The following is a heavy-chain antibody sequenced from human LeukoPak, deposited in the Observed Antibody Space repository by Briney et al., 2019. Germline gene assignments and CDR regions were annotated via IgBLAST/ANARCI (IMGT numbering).Heavy chain of an antibody. CDR3: ARESSPGDYVWGSYRYLFAPGPFFDY. V-gene: IGHV4-59*01. CDR1: GGSIISYY. CDR2: IYYSWST. Sequence: SEPLSLTCTVSGGSIISYYWSWIRQPPGKGLEWIGYIYYSWSTNYNPSLKSRVTISVDTSKNQFSLKLSSVTAADTAVYYCARESSPGDYVWGSYRYLFAPGPFFDYWGQGTLVTVSS. J-gene: IGHJ4*02. D-gene: IGHD3-16*02.